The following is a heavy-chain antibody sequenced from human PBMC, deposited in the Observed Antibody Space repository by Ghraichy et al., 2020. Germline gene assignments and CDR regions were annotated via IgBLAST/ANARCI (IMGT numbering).Heavy chain of an antibody. D-gene: IGHD5-24*01. J-gene: IGHJ4*02. Sequence: ITRDSGITKYAQKVQGKVTITRDTSISTAYMELSGLIPDDTATYYCARDPPDGYDDIFDYWGQGTPVTVSS. CDR3: ARDPPDGYDDIFDY. CDR2: ITRDSGIT. V-gene: IGHV1-2*02.